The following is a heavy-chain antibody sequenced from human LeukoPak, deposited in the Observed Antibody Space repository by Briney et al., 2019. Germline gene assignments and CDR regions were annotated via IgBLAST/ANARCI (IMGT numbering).Heavy chain of an antibody. Sequence: GGSLRLSCAASGFTFSSYAMSWVRQAPGKGLEWVSYISSSGSTIYYADSVKGRFTISRDNAKNSLYLQMNSLRAEDTAVYYCATHRGGYCSGGSCYSRVLAFDYWGQGTLVTVSS. CDR2: ISSSGSTI. D-gene: IGHD2-15*01. V-gene: IGHV3-48*04. J-gene: IGHJ4*02. CDR3: ATHRGGYCSGGSCYSRVLAFDY. CDR1: GFTFSSYA.